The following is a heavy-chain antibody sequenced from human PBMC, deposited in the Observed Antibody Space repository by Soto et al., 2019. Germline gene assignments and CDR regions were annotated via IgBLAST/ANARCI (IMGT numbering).Heavy chain of an antibody. V-gene: IGHV3-48*02. CDR1: GFTFSSYS. CDR3: ARDTQDDFWSGYYRDY. CDR2: ISSSSSTI. J-gene: IGHJ4*02. Sequence: PGGSLRLSCAASGFTFSSYSMNWVRQAPGKGLEWVSYISSSSSTIYYADSVKGRFTISRDNAKNSLYLQMNSLRDEDTAVYYCARDTQDDFWSGYYRDYSGQGTLVTVSS. D-gene: IGHD3-3*01.